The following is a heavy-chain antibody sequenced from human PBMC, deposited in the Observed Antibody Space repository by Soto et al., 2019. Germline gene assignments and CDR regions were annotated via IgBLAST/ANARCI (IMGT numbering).Heavy chain of an antibody. D-gene: IGHD2-2*02. J-gene: IGHJ5*02. CDR2: IIPIFGTA. CDR3: ARDAGYCSSTSCYTTHWFDP. Sequence: SVKVSCKASGGTFSSYAISWVRQAPGQGLEWMGGIIPIFGTANYAQKFQGRVTITADKSTSTAYIELSSLRSEDTAVYYCARDAGYCSSTSCYTTHWFDPWGQGTLVTVSS. V-gene: IGHV1-69*06. CDR1: GGTFSSYA.